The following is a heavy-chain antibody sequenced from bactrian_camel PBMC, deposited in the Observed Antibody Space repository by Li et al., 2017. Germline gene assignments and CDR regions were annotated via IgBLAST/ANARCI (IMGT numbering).Heavy chain of an antibody. CDR1: GFTLSNYY. J-gene: IGHJ4*01. CDR2: ISETGKT. Sequence: HVQLVESGGGLVQPGGSLRLSCVASGFTLSNYYMYWVRQAPGKGLEWVSKISETGKTYYTDSVKGRFTITRDNAKNTVNLQMNSLKSEDTALYYCATDYGAGWNIPGYWGQGTQVTVS. V-gene: IGHV3-2*01. CDR3: ATDYGAGWNIPGY. D-gene: IGHD1*01.